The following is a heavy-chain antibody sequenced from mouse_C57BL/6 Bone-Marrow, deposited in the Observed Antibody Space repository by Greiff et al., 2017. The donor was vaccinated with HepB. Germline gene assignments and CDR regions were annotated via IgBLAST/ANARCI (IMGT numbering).Heavy chain of an antibody. CDR1: GYTFTSYW. D-gene: IGHD2-3*01. J-gene: IGHJ1*03. CDR2: IYPSDSET. V-gene: IGHV1-61*01. CDR3: ARRGYDGYHGRYWYFDV. Sequence: QVQLQQPGAELVRPGSSVKLSCKASGYTFTSYWMDWVKQRPGQGLEWIGNIYPSDSETHYNQKFKDKATLTVDKSSSTAYMQLSSLTSEDSAVYCCARRGYDGYHGRYWYFDVWGTGTTVTVSS.